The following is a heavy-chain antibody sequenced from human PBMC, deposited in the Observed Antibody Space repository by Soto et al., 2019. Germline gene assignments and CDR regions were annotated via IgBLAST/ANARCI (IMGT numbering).Heavy chain of an antibody. CDR3: AKGRSAAAGRRAFDV. V-gene: IGHV3-23*01. Sequence: VQLLESGGGLVQPGGSLRLSCAASGFTFSSYVMSWVRQAPGEGLEWVSTISSSGLSTYYADSVKGRFTISRDNSKNTLYLQVHGLRAEHTAVYYWAKGRSAAAGRRAFDVWGRGTRVTVSS. D-gene: IGHD6-13*01. CDR1: GFTFSSYV. J-gene: IGHJ3*01. CDR2: ISSSGLST.